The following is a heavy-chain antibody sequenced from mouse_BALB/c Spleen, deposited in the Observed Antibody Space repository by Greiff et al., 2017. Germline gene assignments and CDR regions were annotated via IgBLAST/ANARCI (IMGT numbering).Heavy chain of an antibody. CDR2: IDTSDSYT. CDR3: ARKGMDY. Sequence: QVQLKQPGAELVMPGASVKMSCKASGYTFTDYWMHWVKQRPGQGLEWIGAIDTSDSYTSYNQKFKGKATLTVDESSSTAYMQLSSLTSEDSAVYYCARKGMDYWGQGTSVTVSS. V-gene: IGHV1-69*01. J-gene: IGHJ4*01. CDR1: GYTFTDYW.